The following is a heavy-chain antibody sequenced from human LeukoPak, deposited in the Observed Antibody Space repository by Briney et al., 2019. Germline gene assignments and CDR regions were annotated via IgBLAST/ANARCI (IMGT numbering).Heavy chain of an antibody. J-gene: IGHJ4*02. V-gene: IGHV3-23*01. Sequence: PGGSLRLSCAASGFTFSSYEMNWVRQAPGKGLEWVSGISPSGGITYYTDSVKGRFTISRDNSKNTVSLQMNSLRADDTAVYYCANDRPTVYSSSWLHFLDSWGQGTLVTVSS. CDR2: ISPSGGIT. CDR1: GFTFSSYE. CDR3: ANDRPTVYSSSWLHFLDS. D-gene: IGHD6-13*01.